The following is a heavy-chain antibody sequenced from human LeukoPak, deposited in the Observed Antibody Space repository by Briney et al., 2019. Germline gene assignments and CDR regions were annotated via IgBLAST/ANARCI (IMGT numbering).Heavy chain of an antibody. Sequence: GASVKVSCKASGGTFSSYAISWVRQAPGQGLEWMGGIIPIFGAANYAQKLQGRVTMTTDTSTSTAYMELRSLRSDDTAVYYCAREGIAAAGPNYYYYMDVWGKGTTVTVSS. V-gene: IGHV1-69*05. CDR1: GGTFSSYA. D-gene: IGHD6-13*01. CDR3: AREGIAAAGPNYYYYMDV. CDR2: IIPIFGAA. J-gene: IGHJ6*03.